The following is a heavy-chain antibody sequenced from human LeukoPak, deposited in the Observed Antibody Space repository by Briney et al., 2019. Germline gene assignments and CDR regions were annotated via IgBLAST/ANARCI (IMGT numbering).Heavy chain of an antibody. Sequence: GPTLVNPTQTLTLTCSFSVFSLSTRGVGVVWIRQPPGRALQWLALIYWNDDNRYSPSLKSRLTITKDNSKNQVVLTMTKMDPVDTATYYCAHYGDYRFLYYFDYWGKGTLVTVSS. CDR3: AHYGDYRFLYYFDY. J-gene: IGHJ4*02. CDR2: IYWNDDN. D-gene: IGHD4-17*01. CDR1: VFSLSTRGVG. V-gene: IGHV2-5*01.